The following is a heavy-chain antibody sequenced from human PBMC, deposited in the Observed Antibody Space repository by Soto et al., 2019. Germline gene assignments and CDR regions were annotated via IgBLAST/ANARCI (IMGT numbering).Heavy chain of an antibody. D-gene: IGHD3-16*01. Sequence: PSETLSLTCTVSGGSISSSSYYWGWIRQPPGKGLERIGSIYYSGYTYYNPSLKSRVTISVDTSKNQFSLKLSSVTAADTAVYYCARHYGPLYVGYYYDMDVWGQGNTVTVSS. CDR2: IYYSGYT. CDR3: ARHYGPLYVGYYYDMDV. V-gene: IGHV4-39*01. J-gene: IGHJ6*02. CDR1: GGSISSSSYY.